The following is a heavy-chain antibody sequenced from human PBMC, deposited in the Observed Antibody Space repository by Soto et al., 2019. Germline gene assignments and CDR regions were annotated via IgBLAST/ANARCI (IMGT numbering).Heavy chain of an antibody. D-gene: IGHD6-19*01. J-gene: IGHJ4*02. V-gene: IGHV3-48*03. CDR1: GFTFSSYE. CDR2: ISSSGSTI. Sequence: GGSLRLSCAASGFTFSSYEMNWVRQAPGKGLEWVSYISSSGSTIYYADSVKGRFTISRDNAKNSLYLQMNSLRAEDTAVYYCARSTSGYSSGWYGFWGQGTLVTAPQ. CDR3: ARSTSGYSSGWYGF.